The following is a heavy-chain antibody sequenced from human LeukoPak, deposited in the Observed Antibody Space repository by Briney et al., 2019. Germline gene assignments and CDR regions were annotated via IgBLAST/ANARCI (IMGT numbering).Heavy chain of an antibody. CDR2: IYHSGST. V-gene: IGHV4-31*03. J-gene: IGHJ4*02. D-gene: IGHD3-10*01. Sequence: PSETLSLTCTVSGGSISSSSYYWGWIRQPPGKGLEWIGYIYHSGSTYYNPSLKSRVTMSVDTSKTQYSLKLNSVTDADTAVYYCASGLAVVRGVGYWGQGTLVTVSS. CDR3: ASGLAVVRGVGY. CDR1: GGSISSSSYY.